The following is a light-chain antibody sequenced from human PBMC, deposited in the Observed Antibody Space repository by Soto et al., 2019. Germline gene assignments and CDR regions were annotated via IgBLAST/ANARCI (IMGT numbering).Light chain of an antibody. Sequence: EIELTQSPAALSLSPGERATLSCRASQSVSSYLAWYQQKPGQAPRLLIYAASNRPTGIPARFSGSGSGTDFTLTISSLQPEDFAVYFRQQRSSWPLTFGGGTKVDIK. J-gene: IGKJ4*01. CDR2: AAS. CDR1: QSVSSY. CDR3: QQRSSWPLT. V-gene: IGKV3-11*01.